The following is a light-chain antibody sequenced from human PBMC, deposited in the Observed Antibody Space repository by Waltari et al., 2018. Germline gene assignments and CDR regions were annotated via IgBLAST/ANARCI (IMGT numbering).Light chain of an antibody. J-gene: IGLJ3*02. CDR1: SSVVGNYIL. Sequence: QAALTQPASVSGYPRQSVTISRTGTSSVVGNYILFSWYQQYPCKAPKFMIFDHNRRPSVVSDRFSGSKSGNTASLTISGVQAEDEADYYCCSYAGSYTWVFGGGTKLTVL. CDR2: DHN. V-gene: IGLV2-23*01. CDR3: CSYAGSYTWV.